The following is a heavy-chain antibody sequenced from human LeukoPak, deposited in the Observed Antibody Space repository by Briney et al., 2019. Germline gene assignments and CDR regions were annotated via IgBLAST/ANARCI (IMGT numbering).Heavy chain of an antibody. CDR2: ISSSGSTI. V-gene: IGHV3-11*04. Sequence: NPGGSLRLSCAASGFTFSDYYMSWIRQAPGKGLEWVSYISSSGSTIYYADSVKGRFTISRDNAKNSLYLQMNSLRAEDTAVYYCARVEDYDILTGFDYWGQGTLVTVSS. CDR1: GFTFSDYY. D-gene: IGHD3-9*01. CDR3: ARVEDYDILTGFDY. J-gene: IGHJ4*02.